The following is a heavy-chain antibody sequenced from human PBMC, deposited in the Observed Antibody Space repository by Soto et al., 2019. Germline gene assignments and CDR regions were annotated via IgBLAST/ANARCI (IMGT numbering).Heavy chain of an antibody. V-gene: IGHV4-4*02. Sequence: SETLSLTCAVSSGSISSSNWWSWVRQPPGKGLEWIGEIYHSGSTNYNPSLKSRVTISVDKSKNQFSLKLGSVTAADTAVYYCAKVLGLITYYYYMDVWGKGTTVTVSS. CDR2: IYHSGST. J-gene: IGHJ6*03. CDR3: AKVLGLITYYYYMDV. D-gene: IGHD3-10*01. CDR1: SGSISSSNW.